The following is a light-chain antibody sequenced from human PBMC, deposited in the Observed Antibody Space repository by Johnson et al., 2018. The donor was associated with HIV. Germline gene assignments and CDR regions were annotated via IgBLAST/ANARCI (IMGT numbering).Light chain of an antibody. Sequence: QSVLTQPPSVSAAPGQKVTISCSGSSSNIGNNYVSWYPHLPGTATKVLIFDNNKRTAGIPDRFCGSTSGTSDTLGITGLWPEDEADYYCLARDTGGVFGTGTKVTVL. CDR1: SSNIGNNY. V-gene: IGLV1-41*01. CDR3: LARDTGGV. J-gene: IGLJ1*01. CDR2: DNN.